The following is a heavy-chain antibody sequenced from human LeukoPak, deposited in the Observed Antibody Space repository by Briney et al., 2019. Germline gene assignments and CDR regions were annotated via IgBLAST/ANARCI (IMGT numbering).Heavy chain of an antibody. Sequence: PSETLSLTCTVSGGSISSYYWTWIRQPPGKGLEWIGYIYYSGSTNYNPSLKSRVTISVDTSKNQFSLKLSSVTAADTAVYYCARERRGYDFWSGYLGWFDPWGQGTLVTVSS. CDR1: GGSISSYY. CDR3: ARERRGYDFWSGYLGWFDP. CDR2: IYYSGST. J-gene: IGHJ5*02. V-gene: IGHV4-59*12. D-gene: IGHD3-3*01.